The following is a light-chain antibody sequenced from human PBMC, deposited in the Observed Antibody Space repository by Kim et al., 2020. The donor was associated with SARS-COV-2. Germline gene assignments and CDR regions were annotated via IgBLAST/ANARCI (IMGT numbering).Light chain of an antibody. Sequence: GQSITISCTGTSCDIGAYNSVSWYQQHPGRAPQVMIYDVSNRPSGVSNRFSGSKSGNTASLTISGLQAEDEADYYCSSYTSSGTYVFGTGTKVTVL. V-gene: IGLV2-14*03. CDR2: DVS. CDR3: SSYTSSGTYV. J-gene: IGLJ1*01. CDR1: SCDIGAYNS.